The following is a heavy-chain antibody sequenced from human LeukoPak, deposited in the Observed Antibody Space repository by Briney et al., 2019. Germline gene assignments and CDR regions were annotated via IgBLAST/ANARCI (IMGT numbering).Heavy chain of an antibody. V-gene: IGHV3-23*01. Sequence: GGSLRLSCAASGFTSSDYTMNWVRQAPGKGLEWVSGISVSDDSTYYADSVKGRFTMSRDNPNNMLYLQMNSLRAEDTAVYYCAKDRFCSSTNCPYDQWGQGALVTVSS. CDR1: GFTSSDYT. CDR2: ISVSDDST. CDR3: AKDRFCSSTNCPYDQ. J-gene: IGHJ5*02. D-gene: IGHD2-2*01.